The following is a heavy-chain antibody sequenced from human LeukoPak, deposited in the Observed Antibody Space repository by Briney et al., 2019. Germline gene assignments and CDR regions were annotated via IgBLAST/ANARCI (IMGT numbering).Heavy chain of an antibody. CDR1: GFTFSSYS. CDR3: ARDGSSGAMDY. Sequence: GGSLRLSCAASGFTFSSYSMNWVRQAPGKGLEWVSYISSSSSTIYYADSVKGRFTISRDNAKNSLYLQMNSLRAEDTAVYYCARDGSSGAMDYWGQGTLVTVSS. CDR2: ISSSSSTI. V-gene: IGHV3-48*04. D-gene: IGHD6-6*01. J-gene: IGHJ4*02.